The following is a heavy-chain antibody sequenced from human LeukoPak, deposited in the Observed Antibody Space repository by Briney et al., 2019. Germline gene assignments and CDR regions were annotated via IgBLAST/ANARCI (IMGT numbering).Heavy chain of an antibody. CDR1: GGSISSGGYY. V-gene: IGHV4-30-2*01. Sequence: PSQTLSLTCTVSGGSISSGGYYWSWIRQPPGKGLVWIGYIYHSGSTYYNPSLKSRVTISVDRSKNQFSLKLSSVTAADTAVYYCARGSIAARPDYWGQGTLVTVSS. D-gene: IGHD6-6*01. CDR2: IYHSGST. CDR3: ARGSIAARPDY. J-gene: IGHJ4*02.